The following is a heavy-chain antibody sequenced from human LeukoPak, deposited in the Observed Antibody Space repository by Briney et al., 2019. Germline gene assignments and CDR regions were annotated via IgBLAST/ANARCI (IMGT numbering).Heavy chain of an antibody. CDR1: GVSISNDNYY. V-gene: IGHV4-61*02. D-gene: IGHD4-17*01. CDR3: ARGRGTTVTTYDFEN. CDR2: NYSSRTT. J-gene: IGHJ4*02. Sequence: PSETLSLTCTVSGVSISNDNYYWSWLRHPAGRGLEWIGRNYSSRTTNYNPSVKIRVIISVNTDKNQFSLSVAFVTAADTAVYYCARGRGTTVTTYDFENWGQGTRVIVSS.